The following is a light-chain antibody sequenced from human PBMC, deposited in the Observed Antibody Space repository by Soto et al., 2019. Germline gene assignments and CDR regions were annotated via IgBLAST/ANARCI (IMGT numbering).Light chain of an antibody. J-gene: IGKJ2*01. CDR2: AAS. Sequence: DIQMTQSPSSLSASVGDRVTITCRASQSISSYLNWYQQKPGKAPKLLIYAASSLQSGVPSRFSGSGSGTDFPLPISSLQPKDFATYYCQQSYSTPYTFGQGTKLEIK. CDR1: QSISSY. V-gene: IGKV1-39*01. CDR3: QQSYSTPYT.